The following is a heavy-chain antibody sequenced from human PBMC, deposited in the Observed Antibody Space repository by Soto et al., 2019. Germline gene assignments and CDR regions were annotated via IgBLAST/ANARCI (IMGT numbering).Heavy chain of an antibody. CDR3: ARGGYCSGGSCYDVYYYYGMDV. CDR2: ISYDGSNK. J-gene: IGHJ6*02. V-gene: IGHV3-30-3*01. D-gene: IGHD2-15*01. Sequence: GGSLRLSCAASGFTFSSYAMHWVRQAPGKGLEWVAVISYDGSNKYYADSVKGRFTISRDNSKNTLYLQMNSLRAEDTAVYYCARGGYCSGGSCYDVYYYYGMDVWGQGTTVTVSS. CDR1: GFTFSSYA.